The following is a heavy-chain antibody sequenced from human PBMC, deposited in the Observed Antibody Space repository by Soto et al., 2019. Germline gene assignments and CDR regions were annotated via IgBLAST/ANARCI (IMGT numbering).Heavy chain of an antibody. CDR2: INHGGST. CDR1: GESFIGYY. D-gene: IGHD5-12*01. J-gene: IGHJ5*02. CDR3: ARTDIVTTDWFDP. Sequence: QVHLQQWGAGLLKPSETLSLTCAVYGESFIGYYWTWIRQSPAKGLEWIGEINHGGSTNYNPSLNSRVAISIDTSKHQFSLMLTSETAADTSVYYCARTDIVTTDWFDPWGQGTLVTVSS. V-gene: IGHV4-34*01.